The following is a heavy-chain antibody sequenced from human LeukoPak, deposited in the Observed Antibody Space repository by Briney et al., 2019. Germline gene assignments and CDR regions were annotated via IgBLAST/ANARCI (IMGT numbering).Heavy chain of an antibody. J-gene: IGHJ4*02. V-gene: IGHV3-30-3*01. CDR1: GFTFSSYA. CDR2: ISYDGSNK. Sequence: PGGSLRLSCAASGFTFSSYAMHWVRQAPGKGLEWVAVISYDGSNKYYADSVKGRFTISRDNSKNTLYLQMNSLRAEDTAVYYCARDTGADFWSGFGYFDYWGQGTLVTVSS. CDR3: ARDTGADFWSGFGYFDY. D-gene: IGHD3-3*01.